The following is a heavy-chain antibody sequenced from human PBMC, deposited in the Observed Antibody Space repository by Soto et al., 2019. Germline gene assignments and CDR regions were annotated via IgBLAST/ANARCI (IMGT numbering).Heavy chain of an antibody. CDR3: ARDFGEVGSTAAFDI. CDR2: IHNDGSRT. V-gene: IGHV3-74*01. Sequence: HPGGSLRLSCAASGFSFSSFWMHWARQAPGKGLVWVAHIHNDGSRTSYADSVKGRFTISRDNAKNTLYLQMNSLRAEDTAMYYCARDFGEVGSTAAFDIWGQGTMVTVSS. D-gene: IGHD1-26*01. CDR1: GFSFSSFW. J-gene: IGHJ3*02.